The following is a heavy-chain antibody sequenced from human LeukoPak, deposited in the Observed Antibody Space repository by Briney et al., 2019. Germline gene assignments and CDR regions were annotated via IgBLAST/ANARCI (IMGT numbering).Heavy chain of an antibody. CDR2: IYHSGST. V-gene: IGHV4-38-2*02. J-gene: IGHJ4*02. CDR1: GYSISSGYY. Sequence: PSETLSLTCTVSGYSISSGYYWGWIRQPPGKGLEWIGSIYHSGSTYYNPSLKSRVTISVDTSKNQFSLKLTSMTAADTAVYYCARFSSGCSTSSCYLTYWGQGTLVTVS. D-gene: IGHD2-2*01. CDR3: ARFSSGCSTSSCYLTY.